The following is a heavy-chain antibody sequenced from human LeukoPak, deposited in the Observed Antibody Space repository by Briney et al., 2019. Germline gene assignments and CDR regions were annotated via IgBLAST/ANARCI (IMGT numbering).Heavy chain of an antibody. CDR2: INHSGST. V-gene: IGHV4-38-2*01. CDR1: GYSISSGYY. J-gene: IGHJ4*02. D-gene: IGHD3-16*01. CDR3: ARVGGGDYVWGSSSYYFDY. Sequence: SETLSLTCAVSGYSISSGYYWGWIRQPPGKGLEWIGEINHSGSTNYNPSLKSRVTISVDTSKNQFSLKLSSVTAADTAVYYCARVGGGDYVWGSSSYYFDYWGQGTLVTVSS.